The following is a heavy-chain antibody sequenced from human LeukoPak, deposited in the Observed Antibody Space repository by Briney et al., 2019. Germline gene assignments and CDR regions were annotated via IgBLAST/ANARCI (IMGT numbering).Heavy chain of an antibody. J-gene: IGHJ4*02. D-gene: IGHD3-22*01. CDR1: GFTFSSYG. CDR2: IRYDGSNK. CDR3: AKDRLSVYYYDSEADDY. V-gene: IGHV3-30*02. Sequence: GGSLRLSCAASGFTFSSYGMHWVRQAPGKGLEWVAFIRYDGSNKYYADSVKGRFTISRDNSKNTLYLQMNSLRAEDTAVYYCAKDRLSVYYYDSEADDYWGQGTLVTVSS.